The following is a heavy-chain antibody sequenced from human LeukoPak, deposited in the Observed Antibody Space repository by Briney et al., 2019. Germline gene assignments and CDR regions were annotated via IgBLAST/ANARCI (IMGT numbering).Heavy chain of an antibody. D-gene: IGHD3-22*01. CDR2: ISYDGSNK. Sequence: PGGSLRLSCAASGFTFSSYAMHWVRQAPGKGLEWVAVISYDGSNKYYADSVKGRFTISRDNSKNTLYLQMNSLRAEDTAVYYCARSQYYYDSSGPHSPFDYWGQGTLVTVSS. CDR1: GFTFSSYA. CDR3: ARSQYYYDSSGPHSPFDY. V-gene: IGHV3-30-3*01. J-gene: IGHJ4*02.